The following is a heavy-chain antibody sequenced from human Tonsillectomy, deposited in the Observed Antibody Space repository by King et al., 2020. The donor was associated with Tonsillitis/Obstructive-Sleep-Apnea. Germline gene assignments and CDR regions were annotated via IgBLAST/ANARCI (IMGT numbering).Heavy chain of an antibody. Sequence: VQLVESGAEVKKPGESLKISCKGSGYTFTTYWIGWVRQMPGKGLEWMGIVYPGDSDTRDSPSFQGPVTFSADKSISTAYLQWSSLKASDTAMYYCARRVDTSSWGYFDDWGQGTMVTVSS. CDR1: GYTFTTYW. V-gene: IGHV5-51*03. J-gene: IGHJ4*02. CDR2: VYPGDSDT. CDR3: ARRVDTSSWGYFDD. D-gene: IGHD3-16*01.